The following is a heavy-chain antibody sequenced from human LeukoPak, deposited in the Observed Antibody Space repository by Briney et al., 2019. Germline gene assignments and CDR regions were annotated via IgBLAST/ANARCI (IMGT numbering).Heavy chain of an antibody. V-gene: IGHV3-15*01. D-gene: IGHD3-22*01. J-gene: IGHJ4*02. CDR3: TTSMIVVVIHDY. CDR1: GFTFSNAW. CDR2: IKSKTDGGTT. Sequence: GGSLRLSCAASGFTFSNAWMSWVRQAPGKGLEWVGRIKSKTDGGTTDYAAPVKGRFTISRDDSKNTLYLQMNSLKTEDTAVYCCTTSMIVVVIHDYWGQGTLVTVSS.